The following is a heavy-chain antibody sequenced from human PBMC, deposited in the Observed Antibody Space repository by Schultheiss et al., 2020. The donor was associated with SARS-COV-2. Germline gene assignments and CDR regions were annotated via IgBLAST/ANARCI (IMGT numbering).Heavy chain of an antibody. CDR3: ARDWESSSVLNYFDY. V-gene: IGHV1-58*01. D-gene: IGHD6-13*01. Sequence: SVKVSCKASGFTFTSSAVQWVRQARGQRLEWIGWIVVGSGNTNYAQKFQERVTITRDTSTSTVYMELSSLRAEDTAVYYCARDWESSSVLNYFDYWGQGTLVTVSS. CDR1: GFTFTSSA. CDR2: IVVGSGNT. J-gene: IGHJ4*02.